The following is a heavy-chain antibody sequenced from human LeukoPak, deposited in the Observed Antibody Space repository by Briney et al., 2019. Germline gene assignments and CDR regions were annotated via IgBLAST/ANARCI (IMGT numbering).Heavy chain of an antibody. CDR3: VKDTDYLFDY. J-gene: IGHJ4*02. CDR1: GFTFDEHA. D-gene: IGHD4-11*01. CDR2: ISWNSGSV. V-gene: IGHV3-9*01. Sequence: GRSLRLSCAASGFTFDEHAMHWVRPAPGKGLEWVSGISWNSGSVGYSDSVKGRFTISRDNAKKSLYLQMNSLRADDTALYYRVKDTDYLFDYWGQGTLVTVSS.